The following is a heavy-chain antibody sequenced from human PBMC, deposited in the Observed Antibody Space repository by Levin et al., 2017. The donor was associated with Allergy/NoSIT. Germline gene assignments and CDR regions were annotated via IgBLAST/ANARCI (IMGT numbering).Heavy chain of an antibody. CDR1: GGSISNSNW. CDR3: ARVNRLSGYPSFDY. Sequence: SQTLSLTCDVSGGSISNSNWWSWVRQPPGKGLEWIGEIYHSGTTNYNPSLKSRVIISVDKSKNQFSLKLSSVTAADTAVYYCARVNRLSGYPSFDYWGQGTLVTVSS. CDR2: IYHSGTT. J-gene: IGHJ4*02. V-gene: IGHV4-4*02. D-gene: IGHD3-22*01.